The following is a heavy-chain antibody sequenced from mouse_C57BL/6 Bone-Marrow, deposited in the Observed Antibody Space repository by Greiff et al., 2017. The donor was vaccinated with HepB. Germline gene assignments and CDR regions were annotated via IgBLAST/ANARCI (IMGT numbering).Heavy chain of an antibody. D-gene: IGHD3-2*02. Sequence: QVQLQQPGAELVKPGASVKLSCKASGYTFTSYWMHWVKQRPGRGLEWIGRIDPNSGGTKYNEKFKSKATLTVDKPSSTAYMQLSSQTSEDSAVYYCASPRQRRLRGGGPYDMDYWGQGTSVTVSS. J-gene: IGHJ4*01. CDR1: GYTFTSYW. V-gene: IGHV1-72*01. CDR3: ASPRQRRLRGGGPYDMDY. CDR2: IDPNSGGT.